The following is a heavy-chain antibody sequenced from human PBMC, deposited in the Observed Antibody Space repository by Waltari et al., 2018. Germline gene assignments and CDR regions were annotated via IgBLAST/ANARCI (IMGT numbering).Heavy chain of an antibody. D-gene: IGHD5-12*01. Sequence: EVQLVESGGGLVQPGGSLRLSCLASGFTLGSHWMNWVRQAPGKGLEWVAIIKKDGSEKHDVDSVEGRFFISRDNAENAVFLQMNSLRVDDTAVYFCARGAGYIIDFWGQGILVSVSS. J-gene: IGHJ4*02. CDR1: GFTLGSHW. CDR3: ARGAGYIIDF. CDR2: IKKDGSEK. V-gene: IGHV3-7*04.